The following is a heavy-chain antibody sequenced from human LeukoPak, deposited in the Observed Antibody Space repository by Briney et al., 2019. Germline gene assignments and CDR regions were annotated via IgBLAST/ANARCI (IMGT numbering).Heavy chain of an antibody. Sequence: GGSLRLSCEGSGFTISTYWMHWVRQAPGKGLVWVSRIKSDADGYSTDYADSVKGRFTISRDNAENTLYLQMNSLRAEDTAVYYCAKVTYGSGTYGAFDSWGQGTLVTVSS. J-gene: IGHJ4*02. CDR1: GFTISTYW. V-gene: IGHV3-74*01. CDR3: AKVTYGSGTYGAFDS. CDR2: IKSDADGYST. D-gene: IGHD3-10*01.